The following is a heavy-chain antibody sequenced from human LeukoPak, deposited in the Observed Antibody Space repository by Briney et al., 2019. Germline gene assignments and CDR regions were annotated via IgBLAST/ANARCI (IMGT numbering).Heavy chain of an antibody. CDR3: ARVWQANPSGWTYLFDY. D-gene: IGHD6-25*01. CDR2: INPNSGGT. J-gene: IGHJ4*02. Sequence: ASVKVSCKASGYTFTGYYMHWVRQAPGQGLEWMGWINPNSGGTNYAQKFQGRVTMTKDTSISTAYMALSRLRSDDTAVYYCARVWQANPSGWTYLFDYWGQGTLVTVSS. CDR1: GYTFTGYY. V-gene: IGHV1-2*02.